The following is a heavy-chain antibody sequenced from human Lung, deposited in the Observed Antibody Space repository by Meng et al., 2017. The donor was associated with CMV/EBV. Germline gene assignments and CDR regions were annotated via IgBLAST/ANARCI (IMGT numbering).Heavy chain of an antibody. D-gene: IGHD4-17*01. V-gene: IGHV5-51*01. Sequence: GESLKISCQGFGYIFSDYWIGWVRQMPGKGLEWMGIIYPGDSDVRYSPSLQGQVFISADESISTAYLQWYSLKASDTAIYYCARNGADEDYWVDPWGQGTLVTVSS. CDR1: GYIFSDYW. CDR3: ARNGADEDYWVDP. CDR2: IYPGDSDV. J-gene: IGHJ5*02.